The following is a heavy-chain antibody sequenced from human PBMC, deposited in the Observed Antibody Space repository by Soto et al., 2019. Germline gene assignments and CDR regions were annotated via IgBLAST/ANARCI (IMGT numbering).Heavy chain of an antibody. CDR1: GDTFTDYY. Sequence: QVQLMQSGAEVKKPGASVKVSCKASGDTFTDYYIHWVRQAPVQGLEWMGTVNPSGGHTTYAQHFLGRVTMTRDTSTSTLYMELTSLTSDDTAIYSCARGGHVVVVTAALDYWGQGTLVTVSS. CDR3: ARGGHVVVVTAALDY. D-gene: IGHD2-21*02. J-gene: IGHJ4*02. V-gene: IGHV1-46*01. CDR2: VNPSGGHT.